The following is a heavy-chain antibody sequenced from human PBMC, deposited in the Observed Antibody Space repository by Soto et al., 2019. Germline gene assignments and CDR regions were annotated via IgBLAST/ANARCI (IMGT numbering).Heavy chain of an antibody. D-gene: IGHD3-10*01. Sequence: SETLSLTCSVSGGSINSNNYYWGWIRQPPGKGLEWIGSIYYSGYNYYNPSLKSRITTSLETSKNQVSLKLSSVTAADTAVYYCARNVGSGSYAAWYFDIWGRGTLVTV. CDR2: IYYSGYN. V-gene: IGHV4-39*01. CDR1: GGSINSNNYY. J-gene: IGHJ2*01. CDR3: ARNVGSGSYAAWYFDI.